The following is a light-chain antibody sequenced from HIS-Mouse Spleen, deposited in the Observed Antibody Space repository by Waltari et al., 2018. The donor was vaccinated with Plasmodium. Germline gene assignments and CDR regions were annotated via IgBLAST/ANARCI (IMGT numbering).Light chain of an antibody. J-gene: IGKJ4*01. V-gene: IGKV3-11*01. Sequence: EIVLTQSPATLSLSPGERASQSVSSYLAWYQQKPDQAPRLLIYDASNRATGIPARFSGSGSGTDFTLTISSLEPEDFAVYYCQQRSNWAPLTFGGGTKVEIK. CDR3: QQRSNWAPLT. CDR1: QSVSSY. CDR2: DAS.